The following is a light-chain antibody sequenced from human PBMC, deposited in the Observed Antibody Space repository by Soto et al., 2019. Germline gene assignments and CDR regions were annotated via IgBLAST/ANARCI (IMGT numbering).Light chain of an antibody. CDR2: DAS. V-gene: IGKV3-11*01. J-gene: IGKJ4*01. Sequence: EIVLTQSPAILSLSPGEKATLSCRASQSVSPYLAWYQQKPGQAPRLLIYDASKRPTGIPGRFSGSGSGTDFTLTISSLEPEDFAVDYCQQRSTWPLTFGGGTKLEIK. CDR1: QSVSPY. CDR3: QQRSTWPLT.